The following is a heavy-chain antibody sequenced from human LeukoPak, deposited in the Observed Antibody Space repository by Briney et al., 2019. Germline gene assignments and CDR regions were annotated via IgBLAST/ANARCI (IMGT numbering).Heavy chain of an antibody. Sequence: GASVKVSCKASGGTFSSYAISWVRQAPGQGLEWTGGIIPIFGTANYAQKFQGRVTITADESTSTAYMELSSLRSEDTAVYYCARARTIFGVVAAVTYYYGMDVWGQGTTVTVSS. J-gene: IGHJ6*02. D-gene: IGHD3-3*01. V-gene: IGHV1-69*13. CDR3: ARARTIFGVVAAVTYYYGMDV. CDR2: IIPIFGTA. CDR1: GGTFSSYA.